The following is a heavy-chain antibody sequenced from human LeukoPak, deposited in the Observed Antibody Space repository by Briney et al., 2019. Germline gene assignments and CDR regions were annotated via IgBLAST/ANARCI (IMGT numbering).Heavy chain of an antibody. D-gene: IGHD2-21*01. J-gene: IGHJ3*02. V-gene: IGHV3-30*02. CDR2: IQNDGSNK. CDR3: AILRDWANDAFDI. CDR1: GFTFSSYW. Sequence: AGGSLRLSCAASGFTFSSYWMTWVRQAPGKGLEWVAFIQNDGSNKYYADSVKGRFTISRDNSKNMVSLQMNILRVEDTAVYYCAILRDWANDAFDIWGQGTVAIVSS.